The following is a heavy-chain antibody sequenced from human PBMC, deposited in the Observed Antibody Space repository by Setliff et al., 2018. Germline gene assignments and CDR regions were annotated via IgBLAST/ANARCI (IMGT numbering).Heavy chain of an antibody. CDR3: ARVTYANSWARFDF. Sequence: SSETLSLTCAVSDDSTRNNNYFWAWIRQPPGKGLEWIGFMYHNGDTHYSPSLNSRVSLSVDTSKRQVSLKLNTATAADTAVYYCARVTYANSWARFDFWGRGTLVTVSS. CDR2: MYHNGDT. V-gene: IGHV4-30-4*08. J-gene: IGHJ4*02. D-gene: IGHD2-15*01. CDR1: DDSTRNNNYF.